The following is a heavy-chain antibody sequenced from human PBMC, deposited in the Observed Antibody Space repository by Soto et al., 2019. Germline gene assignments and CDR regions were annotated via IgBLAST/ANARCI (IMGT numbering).Heavy chain of an antibody. CDR1: GFTFSSYA. CDR2: ISYDGSNK. V-gene: IGHV3-30-3*01. CDR3: ARSLTDTAMVTSLWFDP. Sequence: GGSLRLSCAASGFTFSSYAMHWVRQAPGKGLEWVAVISYDGSNKYYADSVKGRFTISRDNSKNTLYLQMNSLRAEDTAVYYCARSLTDTAMVTSLWFDPWGQGTLVTVSS. D-gene: IGHD5-18*01. J-gene: IGHJ5*02.